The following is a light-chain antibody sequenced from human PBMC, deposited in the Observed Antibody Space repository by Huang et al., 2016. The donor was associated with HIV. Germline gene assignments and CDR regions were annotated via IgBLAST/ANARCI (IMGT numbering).Light chain of an antibody. CDR3: QQSYSMPIT. J-gene: IGKJ5*01. CDR1: QPINTY. Sequence: DIQVTQSPSSLSASVGDRVTITCRASQPINTYLNWYQQKPGKAPKLLIYDSSTLQSGVPSRRSGSGSGTDFTLTISSLQPEDFATYYCQQSYSMPITFGLGTRLEI. CDR2: DSS. V-gene: IGKV1-39*01.